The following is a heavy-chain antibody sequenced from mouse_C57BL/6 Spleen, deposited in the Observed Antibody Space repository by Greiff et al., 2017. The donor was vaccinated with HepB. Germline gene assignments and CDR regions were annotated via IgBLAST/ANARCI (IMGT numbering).Heavy chain of an antibody. CDR1: GYTFTSYW. J-gene: IGHJ2*01. D-gene: IGHD1-1*01. CDR2: IHPNSGST. Sequence: VQLKQPGAELVKPGASVKLSCKASGYTFTSYWMHWVKQRPGQGLEWIGMIHPNSGSTNYNEKFKSKATLTVDKSSSTAYMQLSSLTSEDSAVYYCASITTVVATDYWGQGTTLTVSS. CDR3: ASITTVVATDY. V-gene: IGHV1-64*01.